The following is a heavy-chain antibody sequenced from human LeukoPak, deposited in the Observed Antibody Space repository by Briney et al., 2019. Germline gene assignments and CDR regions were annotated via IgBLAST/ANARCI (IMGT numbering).Heavy chain of an antibody. CDR3: ARSFVGVTGTNWYFDL. D-gene: IGHD1/OR15-1a*01. V-gene: IGHV4-39*01. J-gene: IGHJ2*01. CDR1: GGLTGSGTYY. Sequence: SETLSLTCTVSGGLTGSGTYYGGWIRQPPGRGLEWIGSHYHNGDTYYNPSLKSRVTISVDTSKSQFSLRLTSVTAADTAVYYCARSFVGVTGTNWYFDLWGRGTLVTVSS. CDR2: HYHNGDT.